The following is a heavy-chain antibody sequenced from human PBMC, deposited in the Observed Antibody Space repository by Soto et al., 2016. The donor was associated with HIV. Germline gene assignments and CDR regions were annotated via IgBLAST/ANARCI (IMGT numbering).Heavy chain of an antibody. CDR3: ARVGYNYGYYFDF. CDR1: GGTFSTSA. V-gene: IGHV1-69*13. J-gene: IGHJ4*01. D-gene: IGHD5-18*01. CDR2: IIPIFGTA. Sequence: QVQLVQSGAEVKKPGSSVKVSCKASGGTFSTSAISWVRQAPGQGLEWMGGIIPIFGTANYAQKFQGRVTITADESTSTAYMELRNLRSDDTAVYYCARVGYNYGYYFDFWGHGTLVTVSS.